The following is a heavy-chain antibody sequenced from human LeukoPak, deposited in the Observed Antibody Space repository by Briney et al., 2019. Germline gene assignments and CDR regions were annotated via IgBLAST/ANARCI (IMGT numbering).Heavy chain of an antibody. D-gene: IGHD3-22*01. CDR2: INPNASIT. Sequence: GGSLRLSCAASGFAFSSSWMHWVRQAPGKGLVWVSRINPNASITTYADSVRGRFTISRDNAKNTVYLQMNSLRAEDTAVYYCARAMISGSEYWGQGTLVTVSS. V-gene: IGHV3-74*01. CDR3: ARAMISGSEY. CDR1: GFAFSSSW. J-gene: IGHJ4*02.